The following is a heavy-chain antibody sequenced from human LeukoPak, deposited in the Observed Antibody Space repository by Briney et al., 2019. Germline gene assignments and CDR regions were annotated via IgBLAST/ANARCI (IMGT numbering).Heavy chain of an antibody. Sequence: GGSLRLSCAASGFTFSGAWMNWVRQAPGKGLEWVGRIKSKTDGATRDYAAPVKGRFTISRDDSKDTLYLQMNSLKTEDTAVYYCATDLRTVTTFGYYYYGMDDWGQGTTVTVSS. J-gene: IGHJ6*02. CDR1: GFTFSGAW. D-gene: IGHD4-17*01. CDR3: ATDLRTVTTFGYYYYGMDD. V-gene: IGHV3-15*01. CDR2: IKSKTDGATR.